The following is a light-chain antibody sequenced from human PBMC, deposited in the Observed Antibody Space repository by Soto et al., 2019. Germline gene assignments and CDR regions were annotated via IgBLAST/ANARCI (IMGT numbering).Light chain of an antibody. V-gene: IGLV1-40*01. J-gene: IGLJ1*01. CDR1: SSNIGAGSD. CDR3: QSYDYSLSGYV. Sequence: QSVLTQPPSVSGAPGQRVTISCTGSSSNIGAGSDVHWYQQLPGTVPKHLIFANINRPSGVPDLFSASKSGTSASLAITGLQADDEADYYCQSYDYSLSGYVFGTGTKVTVL. CDR2: ANI.